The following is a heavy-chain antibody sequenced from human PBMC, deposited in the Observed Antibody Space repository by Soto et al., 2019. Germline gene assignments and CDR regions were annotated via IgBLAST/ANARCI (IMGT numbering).Heavy chain of an antibody. V-gene: IGHV1-46*01. CDR1: GYTFTSYF. Sequence: GASVKVSCKASGYTFTSYFMHWVRQAPGQGLEWMGIINPNSGNTGYAQKFQGRVTMTRDTSISTAYMELSSLRAEDTAVYYCARTGLQIVQATSYYYGLDVWGQGTTVTVSS. J-gene: IGHJ6*02. D-gene: IGHD2-8*01. CDR2: INPNSGNT. CDR3: ARTGLQIVQATSYYYGLDV.